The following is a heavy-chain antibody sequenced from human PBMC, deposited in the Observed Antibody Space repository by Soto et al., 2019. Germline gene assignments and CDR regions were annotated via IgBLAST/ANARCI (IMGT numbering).Heavy chain of an antibody. V-gene: IGHV3-73*01. J-gene: IGHJ6*02. CDR1: GITFSGSA. Sequence: EVQLVESGGGLVQPGGSLKLSCAASGITFSGSAMHWVRQAAGKGLEWVGRIRSKANSYATAYAASVKGRFTISRDDSKNTAYLQMNSLKTEDTAVYYCMRGMDVWGQGTTVTVSS. CDR2: IRSKANSYAT. CDR3: MRGMDV.